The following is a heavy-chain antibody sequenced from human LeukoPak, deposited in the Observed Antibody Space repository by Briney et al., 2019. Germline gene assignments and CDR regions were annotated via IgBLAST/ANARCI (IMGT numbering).Heavy chain of an antibody. CDR1: GYTFTSYY. Sequence: GASVKVSCKASGYTFTSYYMHWVRQAPGQGLEWMGIINPSGGSTSYAQKFQGRVTMTRDTSTSTVYMELSSLRSEDTAVYYCARVYYYDSSGYYPLQHWGQGTLVTVSS. J-gene: IGHJ1*01. V-gene: IGHV1-46*01. CDR2: INPSGGST. D-gene: IGHD3-22*01. CDR3: ARVYYYDSSGYYPLQH.